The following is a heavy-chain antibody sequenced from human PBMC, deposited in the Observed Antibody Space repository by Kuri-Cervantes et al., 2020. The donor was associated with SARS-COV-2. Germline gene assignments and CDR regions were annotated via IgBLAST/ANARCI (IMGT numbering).Heavy chain of an antibody. J-gene: IGHJ5*02. CDR1: GGSFSGYY. D-gene: IGHD6-13*01. CDR3: ARGSPRGYSSSSTRRNWFDP. Sequence: GSLRLSCAVYGGSFSGYYWSWIRQPPGKGLEWIGEINHSGSTNYNQSLKSRVTISVDTSKNQFSLKLSSMTAAGTAVYYCARGSPRGYSSSSTRRNWFDPWGQGTLVTFSS. V-gene: IGHV4-34*01. CDR2: INHSGST.